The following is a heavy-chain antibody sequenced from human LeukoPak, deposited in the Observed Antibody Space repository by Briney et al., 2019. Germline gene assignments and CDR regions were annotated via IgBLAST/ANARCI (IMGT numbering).Heavy chain of an antibody. V-gene: IGHV1-46*01. CDR1: GYTFTNYF. D-gene: IGHD1-26*01. J-gene: IGHJ4*02. Sequence: ASVKVSCKAPGYTFTNYFMNWVRQAPGQGLEWMGIINPSGGSATYAQKFQGRVTMTRDTSTSAVYMELTSLRSEDTAVYYCARDPGGYFYLDYWGQGTLVTVSS. CDR3: ARDPGGYFYLDY. CDR2: INPSGGSA.